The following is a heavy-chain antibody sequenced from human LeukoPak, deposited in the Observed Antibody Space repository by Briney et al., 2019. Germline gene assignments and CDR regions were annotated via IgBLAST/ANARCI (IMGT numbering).Heavy chain of an antibody. CDR2: ISTSSSYI. D-gene: IGHD3-22*01. J-gene: IGHJ4*02. CDR1: GFTFSSYS. Sequence: GGSLRLSCAASGFTFSSYSMNWVRQAPGKGLEWVSCISTSSSYIYYADSVKGRFTISRDNSKNTLYLQMNSLRAEDTAVYYCARDKGYLGFRRLDYWGQGTLVTVSS. CDR3: ARDKGYLGFRRLDY. V-gene: IGHV3-21*01.